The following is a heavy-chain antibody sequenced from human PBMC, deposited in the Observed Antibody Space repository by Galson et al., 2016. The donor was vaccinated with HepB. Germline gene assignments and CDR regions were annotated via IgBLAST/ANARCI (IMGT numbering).Heavy chain of an antibody. J-gene: IGHJ4*02. D-gene: IGHD3-3*01. CDR3: ARLRAIFGVVILNGYFDY. V-gene: IGHV5-51*01. CDR1: GYSFSSYW. Sequence: QSGAEVTKPGESLKISCKASGYSFSSYWIGWVRQMPGKGLEWMGIIYPGDSDTRYSPSFQGQVTISADKSISTAYLQWSSLKASDTAMYYCARLRAIFGVVILNGYFDYWGQGTLVTVSS. CDR2: IYPGDSDT.